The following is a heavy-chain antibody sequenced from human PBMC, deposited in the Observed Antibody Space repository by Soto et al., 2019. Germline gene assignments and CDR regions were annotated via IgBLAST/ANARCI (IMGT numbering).Heavy chain of an antibody. J-gene: IGHJ5*02. CDR2: IYYSGST. CDR1: GGSISGYY. CDR3: ARLYSSSWYTNWFDP. D-gene: IGHD6-13*01. V-gene: IGHV4-59*01. Sequence: SETLSLTCTVSGGSISGYYWSWIRQPPGKGLEWIGYIYYSGSTNYNPSLKSRVTISVDTSKNQFSLKLSSVTAADTAVYYCARLYSSSWYTNWFDPWGQGTLVTVSS.